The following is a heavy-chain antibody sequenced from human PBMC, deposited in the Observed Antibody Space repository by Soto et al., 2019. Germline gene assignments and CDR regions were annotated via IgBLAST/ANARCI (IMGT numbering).Heavy chain of an antibody. D-gene: IGHD2-2*02. CDR1: GGTFSSYA. V-gene: IGHV1-69*12. CDR3: ARAIYGYYYYGMDV. Sequence: QVQLVQSGAEVKKPGSSVKVSCKASGGTFSSYAISWVRQAPGQGLEWMGGIIPIFGTANYAQKFQGRVTINADESTSTAYMELSSLRSAGTPVCYCARAIYGYYYYGMDVWGQGTTVTVSS. J-gene: IGHJ6*02. CDR2: IIPIFGTA.